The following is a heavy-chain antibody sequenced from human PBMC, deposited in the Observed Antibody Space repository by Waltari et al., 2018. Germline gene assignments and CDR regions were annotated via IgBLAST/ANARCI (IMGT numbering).Heavy chain of an antibody. D-gene: IGHD5-12*01. Sequence: QVQLQESGPGLVKPSQTLSLTCTVSGGSISSGSYYWSWIRQPAGKGLEWIGRIYTSGSTNYNPSLKSRGTISVDTSKNQFSLKLSSVTAADTAVYYCARGKVTGGDGYNWLCYFDYWGQGTLVTVSS. CDR3: ARGKVTGGDGYNWLCYFDY. J-gene: IGHJ4*02. V-gene: IGHV4-61*02. CDR2: IYTSGST. CDR1: GGSISSGSYY.